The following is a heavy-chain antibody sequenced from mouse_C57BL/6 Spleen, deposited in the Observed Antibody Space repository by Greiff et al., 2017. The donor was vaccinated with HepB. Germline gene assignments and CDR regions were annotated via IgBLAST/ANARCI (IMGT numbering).Heavy chain of an antibody. CDR3: ASDGYPAWFAY. CDR2: ISSGSSTI. CDR1: GFTFSDYG. D-gene: IGHD2-3*01. V-gene: IGHV5-17*01. J-gene: IGHJ3*01. Sequence: EVMLVESGGGLVKPGGSLKLSCAASGFTFSDYGMHWVRQAPEKGLEWVAYISSGSSTIYYADTVKGRFTISRDNAKNTLFLQMTSLRSEDTAMYYCASDGYPAWFAYWGQGTLVTVSA.